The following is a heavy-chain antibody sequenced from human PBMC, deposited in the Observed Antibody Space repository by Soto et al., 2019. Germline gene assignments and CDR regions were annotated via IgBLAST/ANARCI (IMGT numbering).Heavy chain of an antibody. CDR3: ASGSHVPHY. V-gene: IGHV4-39*07. J-gene: IGHJ4*02. Sequence: PSETLSLTCTVSGGSISSSSYYWGWIRQPPGKGLEWIGSIYYSGSTYYNPSLKSRVTISVETSKNQFSLKLSSVTAADTAVYYCASGSHVPHYWGQGALVTVSS. CDR1: GGSISSSSYY. D-gene: IGHD6-6*01. CDR2: IYYSGST.